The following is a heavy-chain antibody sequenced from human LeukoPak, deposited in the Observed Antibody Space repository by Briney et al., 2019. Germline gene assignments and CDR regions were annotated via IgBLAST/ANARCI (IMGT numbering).Heavy chain of an antibody. CDR2: IKQDGSEK. V-gene: IGHV3-7*05. Sequence: PGGSLRLSCAASGFTFSTHWMSWVRQAPGKGLERVANIKQDGSEKYYVDSVKGRFIISRDNAKNSLYLQMNSLRAEDTAVYYCARHLFVNIYDSSGAFDIWGQGTMVTVSS. CDR3: ARHLFVNIYDSSGAFDI. CDR1: GFTFSTHW. J-gene: IGHJ3*02. D-gene: IGHD3-22*01.